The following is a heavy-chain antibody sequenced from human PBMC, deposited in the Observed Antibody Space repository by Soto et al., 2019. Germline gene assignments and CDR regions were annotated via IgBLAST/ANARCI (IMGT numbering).Heavy chain of an antibody. CDR1: GYTFTCYY. D-gene: IGHD6-13*01. CDR3: ARESGSSWSPYYYYGMDV. J-gene: IGHJ6*02. Sequence: ASVKLSCKASGYTFTCYYMHLVRHAPEQGLEWMGSINPNSGGTNYAQKFKGWVTMTRDTSISTAYMELSRLRSYDTAVYYCARESGSSWSPYYYYGMDVWGQGTTVTVSS. V-gene: IGHV1-2*04. CDR2: INPNSGGT.